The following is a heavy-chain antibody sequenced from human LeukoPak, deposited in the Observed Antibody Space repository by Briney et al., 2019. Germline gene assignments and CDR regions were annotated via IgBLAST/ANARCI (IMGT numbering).Heavy chain of an antibody. CDR1: GYTFTSYG. J-gene: IGHJ4*02. V-gene: IGHV1-18*01. Sequence: GASVKVSCKASGYTFTSYGISWVRQAPGQGPEWMGWISAYNGNTNYAQKLQGRVTMTTDTSTSTAYMELRSLRSDDTAVYYCARDRTPYYYDSSKDYWGQGTLVTVSS. CDR2: ISAYNGNT. D-gene: IGHD3-22*01. CDR3: ARDRTPYYYDSSKDY.